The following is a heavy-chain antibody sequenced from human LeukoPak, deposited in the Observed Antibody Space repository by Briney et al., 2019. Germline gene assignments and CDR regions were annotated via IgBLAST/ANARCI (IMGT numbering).Heavy chain of an antibody. Sequence: SVKVSCKASGGTFSSYAISWVRQAPGQGLEWMGGIIPIFGTANYAQKFQGRVTITADKSTSTAYMELSSLRSEDTAVYYCASNLGYCSSTSRHREGYYGTDVWGKGTTVTVSS. J-gene: IGHJ6*04. CDR3: ASNLGYCSSTSRHREGYYGTDV. CDR2: IIPIFGTA. D-gene: IGHD2-2*02. V-gene: IGHV1-69*06. CDR1: GGTFSSYA.